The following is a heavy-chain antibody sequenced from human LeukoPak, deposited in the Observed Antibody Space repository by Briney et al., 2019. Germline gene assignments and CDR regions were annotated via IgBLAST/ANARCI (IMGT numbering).Heavy chain of an antibody. Sequence: GASVKVSCKASGYTFTSYGISWVRQAPGQGLEWMGWISAYNGNTNYAQKLQGRVTMTTDTSTSTAYMELRSLRSDDTAVYYCARDVFVVVPAAIPPYYSYGMDVGGKGPTVTASS. CDR3: ARDVFVVVPAAIPPYYSYGMDV. V-gene: IGHV1-18*01. J-gene: IGHJ6*04. D-gene: IGHD2-2*02. CDR1: GYTFTSYG. CDR2: ISAYNGNT.